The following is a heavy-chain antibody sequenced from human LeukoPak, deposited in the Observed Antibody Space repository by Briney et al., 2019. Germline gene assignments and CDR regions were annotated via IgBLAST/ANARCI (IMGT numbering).Heavy chain of an antibody. Sequence: SETLSLTCTVSGGSISSYYWCWIRQPPGKGLEWIGYIYYIGSTNYNPSLKSRVTISVDTSKNQFSLKLSSVTAADTAVYYCARGEAAEFDPWGQETLVTVSS. CDR3: ARGEAAEFDP. CDR1: GGSISSYY. CDR2: IYYIGST. V-gene: IGHV4-59*01. J-gene: IGHJ5*02. D-gene: IGHD6-13*01.